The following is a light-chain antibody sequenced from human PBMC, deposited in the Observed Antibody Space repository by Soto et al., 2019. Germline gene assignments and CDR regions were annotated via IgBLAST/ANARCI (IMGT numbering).Light chain of an antibody. J-gene: IGKJ4*01. CDR3: QQYGSSPPKVT. Sequence: EIVLTQSRGTLSLSPGERATLSCRASQSVSSSYLAWYQQKPGQAPRLLIYGASSRATGIPDRFSGSGSGTDFTLTISRLEPEDFAVYYCQQYGSSPPKVTFGGGTKVDIK. CDR2: GAS. V-gene: IGKV3-20*01. CDR1: QSVSSSY.